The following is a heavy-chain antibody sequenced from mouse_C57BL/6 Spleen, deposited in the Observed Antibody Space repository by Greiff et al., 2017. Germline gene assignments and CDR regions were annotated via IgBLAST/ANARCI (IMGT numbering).Heavy chain of an antibody. CDR1: GFTFTDYY. V-gene: IGHV7-3*01. J-gene: IGHJ4*01. Sequence: EVMLVESGGGLVQPGGSLSLSCAASGFTFTDYYMSWVRQPPGKALEWLGFIRNKANGYTTEYSASVKGRFTISRDNSQSILYLQMKALRAEDSATYYCARDMGYAMDYWGQGTSVTVSS. CDR3: ARDMGYAMDY. CDR2: IRNKANGYTT.